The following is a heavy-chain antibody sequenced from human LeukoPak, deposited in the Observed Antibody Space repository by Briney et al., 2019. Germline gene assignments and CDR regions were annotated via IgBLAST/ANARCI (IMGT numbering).Heavy chain of an antibody. V-gene: IGHV4-59*01. CDR3: AREVVPAAPPWRYGMDV. Sequence: SETLSLTCTVSGGSISSYYWSWIRQPTGKGLEWIGYIYYSGSTNYNPSLKSRVTISVDTSKNQFSLKLSSVTAADTAVYYCAREVVPAAPPWRYGMDVWGQGTTVTVSS. CDR1: GGSISSYY. CDR2: IYYSGST. J-gene: IGHJ6*02. D-gene: IGHD2-2*01.